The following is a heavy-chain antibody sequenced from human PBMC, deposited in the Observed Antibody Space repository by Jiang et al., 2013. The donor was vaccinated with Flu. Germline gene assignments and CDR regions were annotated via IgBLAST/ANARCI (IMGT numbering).Heavy chain of an antibody. Sequence: AASGFTFSRYGMHWVRQAPGKGLEWVAVIWYDGSNKYYVDSVKGRFTISRDNSKNTLYLQMNSLKAEDTAVYYCARGAFRYSGSYFDYWSQGTLVTVSS. J-gene: IGHJ4*02. CDR1: GFTFSRYG. CDR2: IWYDGSNK. V-gene: IGHV3-33*01. D-gene: IGHD1-26*01. CDR3: ARGAFRYSGSYFDY.